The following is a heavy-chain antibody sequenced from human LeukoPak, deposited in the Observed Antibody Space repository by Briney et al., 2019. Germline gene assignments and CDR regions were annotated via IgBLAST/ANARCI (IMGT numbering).Heavy chain of an antibody. D-gene: IGHD3-10*01. CDR3: ARGPDYYGSGSYYKRKGYFDY. CDR1: GGSISSYY. CDR2: INHSGST. V-gene: IGHV4-34*01. J-gene: IGHJ4*02. Sequence: SETLSLTCTVSGGSISSYYWSWIRQPPGKGLEWIGEINHSGSTNYNPSLKSRVTISVDTSKNQFSLKLSSVTAADTAVYYCARGPDYYGSGSYYKRKGYFDYWGQGTLVTVSS.